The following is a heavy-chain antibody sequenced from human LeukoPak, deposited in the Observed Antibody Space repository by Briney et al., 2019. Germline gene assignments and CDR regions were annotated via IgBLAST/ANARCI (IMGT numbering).Heavy chain of an antibody. CDR1: GFTFSDYY. D-gene: IGHD3-10*01. V-gene: IGHV3-11*01. CDR3: ARDMYYGSGTPMQYGMDV. Sequence: GGSLRLSCAASGFTFSDYYMSWIRQARGKGLEWISFISGSGGTIYYADSVKGRFTISRDNAKNSLYLQMNSLRADDTAVYYCARDMYYGSGTPMQYGMDVWGQGTTVTVSS. J-gene: IGHJ6*02. CDR2: ISGSGGTI.